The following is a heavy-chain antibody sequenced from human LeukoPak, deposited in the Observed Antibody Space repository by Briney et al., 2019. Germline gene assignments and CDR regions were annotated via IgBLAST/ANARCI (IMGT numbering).Heavy chain of an antibody. V-gene: IGHV3-21*01. CDR1: GFTFSNYG. D-gene: IGHD3/OR15-3a*01. CDR2: ISTAGSYI. Sequence: PGGSLRLSCAASGFTFSNYGMSWVRQAPGKGLEWVSSISTAGSYIQYADVVKGRFTVSRDNAKNSLYLQMTRLRVDGTAVYYCVRGDFQSGNWGQGTLVTVSS. CDR3: VRGDFQSGN. J-gene: IGHJ4*02.